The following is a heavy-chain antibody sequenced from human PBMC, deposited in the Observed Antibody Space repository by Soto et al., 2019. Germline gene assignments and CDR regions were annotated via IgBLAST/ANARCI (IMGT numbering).Heavy chain of an antibody. D-gene: IGHD3-3*02. Sequence: LRLSCVTSGFTFSRNTMNWVRQAPGKGLEWVAPITSSGSYVYYADSVKGRLSASRDNAKNSLSLQMDSLRPDDTAIYFCVKDEGIEAMDVWGQGTTVTVSS. V-gene: IGHV3-21*01. CDR2: ITSSGSYV. CDR3: VKDEGIEAMDV. J-gene: IGHJ6*02. CDR1: GFTFSRNT.